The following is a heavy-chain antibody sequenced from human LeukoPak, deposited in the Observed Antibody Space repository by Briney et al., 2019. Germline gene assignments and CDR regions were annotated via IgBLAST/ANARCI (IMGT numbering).Heavy chain of an antibody. J-gene: IGHJ3*02. Sequence: GGSLRLSCATSGFTFSSYAMHWVRQAPGKRLEWVAFIRYDGSNKYYADSVKGRFTISRDNAKNTLYLQMNSLRGEDTAVYYCARELVWGIAARPGAFDIWGQGTMVTVSS. CDR1: GFTFSSYA. V-gene: IGHV3-30*02. CDR2: IRYDGSNK. CDR3: ARELVWGIAARPGAFDI. D-gene: IGHD6-6*01.